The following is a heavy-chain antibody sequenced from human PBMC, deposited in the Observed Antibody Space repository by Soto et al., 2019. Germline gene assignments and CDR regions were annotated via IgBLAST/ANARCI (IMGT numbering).Heavy chain of an antibody. V-gene: IGHV1-69*02. D-gene: IGHD2-2*01. Sequence: QVQLVQSGAEVKKPGSSVKVSCEASGGTFSSYSFSWVRQAPGQGLERMGRVIPILGMANYAHKFQGRVTITADKSTSTVYMEMSSLRSEDTAVYYCARGGAVVVPGAVDRHNWFDPWGQGTLVTVSS. J-gene: IGHJ5*02. CDR2: VIPILGMA. CDR1: GGTFSSYS. CDR3: ARGGAVVVPGAVDRHNWFDP.